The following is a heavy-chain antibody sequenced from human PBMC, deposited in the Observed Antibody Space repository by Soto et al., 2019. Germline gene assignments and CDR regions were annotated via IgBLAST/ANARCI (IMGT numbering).Heavy chain of an antibody. CDR1: ADTFRAHY. V-gene: IGHV1-2*02. CDR3: AIYYYDVSGYWIPDD. J-gene: IGHJ4*02. Sequence: QVQVVQSGTEVKKPGASVKVSCQASADTFRAHYMHWMRQAPGQGLEWMGWINPKSGATKYAQTFRARVSLTRDTSTNTAFLELSGLTFDDTAVYFCAIYYYDVSGYWIPDDWGQGTPVTVSS. D-gene: IGHD3-22*01. CDR2: INPKSGAT.